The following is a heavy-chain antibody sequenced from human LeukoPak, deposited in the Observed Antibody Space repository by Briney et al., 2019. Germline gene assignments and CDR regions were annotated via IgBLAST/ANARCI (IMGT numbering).Heavy chain of an antibody. CDR1: GFTFSNCD. Sequence: GRSLRLSCAASGFTFSNCDMHWVRQAPGKGLEWVAVISYAGSNKYYADSVKGRFTISRDNSKNTLYLQMNSLRAEDTAVYYCAKSPAVDAAFDIWGQGTMVTVSS. D-gene: IGHD4-23*01. CDR2: ISYAGSNK. J-gene: IGHJ3*02. CDR3: AKSPAVDAAFDI. V-gene: IGHV3-30*18.